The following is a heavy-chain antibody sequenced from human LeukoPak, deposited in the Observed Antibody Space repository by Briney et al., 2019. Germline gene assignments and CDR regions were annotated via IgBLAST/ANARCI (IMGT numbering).Heavy chain of an antibody. V-gene: IGHV4-59*01. D-gene: IGHD3-22*01. Sequence: SETLSLTCTVSGGPISSYYWSWIRQPPGKGLEWIGYIYYSGSTNYNPSLKSRVTISVDTSKNQFSLKLSSVTAADTAVYYCARDSGDSSGYWGSAAFDIWGQGTMVTVSS. CDR1: GGPISSYY. CDR3: ARDSGDSSGYWGSAAFDI. J-gene: IGHJ3*02. CDR2: IYYSGST.